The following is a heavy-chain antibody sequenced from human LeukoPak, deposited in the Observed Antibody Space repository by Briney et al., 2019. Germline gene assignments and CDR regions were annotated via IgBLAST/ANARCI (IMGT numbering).Heavy chain of an antibody. CDR2: ISSSVSTI. Sequence: PGESLRLSCAASGFTFSDYYMSWIRQAPGKGLEWVSYISSSVSTIYYADSVKGRFTISRDNAKNSLYLQMNSLRAEDTAVYYCARAAMPFDSSGYYYDWGQGTLVTVSS. D-gene: IGHD3-22*01. J-gene: IGHJ4*02. CDR1: GFTFSDYY. CDR3: ARAAMPFDSSGYYYD. V-gene: IGHV3-11*01.